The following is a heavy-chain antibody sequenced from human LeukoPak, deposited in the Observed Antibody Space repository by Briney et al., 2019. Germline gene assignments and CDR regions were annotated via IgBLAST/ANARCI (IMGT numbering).Heavy chain of an antibody. CDR2: IWYDGSYK. V-gene: IGHV3-33*01. CDR3: ARGTVRYPDY. CDR1: GFTFSNYG. J-gene: IGHJ4*02. Sequence: TGGSLRLSCAASGFTFSNYGMHWVRQAPGKGLEWVAVIWYDGSYKYYADSVKGRFTVSRDNSKNTLYLQMISLRAEDTAVYYCARGTVRYPDYWGQGTLVTVSS. D-gene: IGHD3-10*01.